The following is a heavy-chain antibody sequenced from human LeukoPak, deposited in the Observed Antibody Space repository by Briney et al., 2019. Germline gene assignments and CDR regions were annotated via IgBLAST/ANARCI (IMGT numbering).Heavy chain of an antibody. CDR3: AKRGPGYCSGGGCYTWLDP. CDR2: ISGSGVNT. D-gene: IGHD2-15*01. V-gene: IGHV3-23*01. Sequence: GGSLRLSCAASGFTFGTYAMTWVRQAPGKGLEWVSAISGSGVNTYYADSVKGRFTISRDNSRNTLYLQMTSLRAEDTALYYCAKRGPGYCSGGGCYTWLDPWGQGTLVTVSS. J-gene: IGHJ5*02. CDR1: GFTFGTYA.